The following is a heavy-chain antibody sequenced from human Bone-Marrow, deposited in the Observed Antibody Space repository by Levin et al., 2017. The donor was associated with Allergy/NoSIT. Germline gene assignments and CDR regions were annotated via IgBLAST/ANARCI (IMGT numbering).Heavy chain of an antibody. CDR2: IQYDGTNA. J-gene: IGHJ4*02. CDR1: GFSFDNFA. CDR3: AKDAKKWLVREILDS. Sequence: PGGSLRLSCAASGFSFDNFAMHWVRQSPGKGLEWVALIQYDGTNADHADSVKGRFIISRDNSRNTLYLQMNSLRAEDTAVYYCAKDAKKWLVREILDSWGQGSLVTVSS. V-gene: IGHV3-30*02. D-gene: IGHD6-19*01.